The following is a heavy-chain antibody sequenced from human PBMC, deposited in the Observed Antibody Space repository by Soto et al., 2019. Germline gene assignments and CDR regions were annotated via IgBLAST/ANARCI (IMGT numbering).Heavy chain of an antibody. V-gene: IGHV4-4*07. J-gene: IGHJ4*02. CDR1: GDSTSTYS. Sequence: QVQLQESGPGLVKPSETLSLTCTFSGDSTSTYSWNWIRQPAGKGLEWIGRIYTTGSSNYNSSLGSRIAISVDTYKNQFFLKLSSVTAADTAVYYRAGAAYNYGHFDSWGQGTLVTVSS. CDR2: IYTTGSS. D-gene: IGHD5-18*01. CDR3: AGAAYNYGHFDS.